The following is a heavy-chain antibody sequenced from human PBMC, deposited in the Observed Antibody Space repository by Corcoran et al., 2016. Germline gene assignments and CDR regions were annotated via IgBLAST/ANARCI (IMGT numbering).Heavy chain of an antibody. D-gene: IGHD6-19*01. CDR3: ARGSSGRGYYFDY. J-gene: IGHJ4*02. V-gene: IGHV3-53*01. CDR2: IYSGGST. CDR1: GFTVSSNY. Sequence: EVQLVESGGGLIQPGGSLRLSCAASGFTVSSNYMSWVRQAPGKGLEWVSVIYSGGSTYYADSVKGRFTISRDNSKNTQYLQMNSLRAEDTAVYYCARGSSGRGYYFDYWGQGTLVTVSS.